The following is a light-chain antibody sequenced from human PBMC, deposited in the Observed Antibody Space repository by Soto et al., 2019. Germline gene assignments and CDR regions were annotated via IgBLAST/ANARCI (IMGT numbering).Light chain of an antibody. J-gene: IGLJ1*01. V-gene: IGLV2-14*01. Sequence: QSALTQPASVSGSPGQSITISCTGTSGDVGGYTYVSWYRQNPGEAPQLIIYEVSNRPSGVSNRISGSKSGNTASLTISGLQTEDEADYYCCSYTDSSARVFGTGPKLTVL. CDR1: SGDVGGYTY. CDR3: CSYTDSSARV. CDR2: EVS.